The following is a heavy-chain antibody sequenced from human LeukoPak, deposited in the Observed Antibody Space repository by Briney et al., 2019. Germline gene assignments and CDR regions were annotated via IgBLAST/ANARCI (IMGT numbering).Heavy chain of an antibody. J-gene: IGHJ4*02. Sequence: EGSLRLSCVVSGLRFRNYGMHWVRQAPGKGLEWVAVIYYDGSNQYYADSVKGRFTVSRDNAKNTLYLQMDSLRAEDTAVYYCATGRNSGKYYDYWGQGTLVTVSS. CDR3: ATGRNSGKYYDY. D-gene: IGHD1-26*01. CDR2: IYYDGSNQ. CDR1: GLRFRNYG. V-gene: IGHV3-33*01.